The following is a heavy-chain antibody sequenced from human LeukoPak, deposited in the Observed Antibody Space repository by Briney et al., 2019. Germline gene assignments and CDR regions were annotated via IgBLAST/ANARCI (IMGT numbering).Heavy chain of an antibody. CDR2: ISPYNSNT. CDR3: AREAPVAAGSDAFDI. CDR1: GYTFTTYG. V-gene: IGHV1-18*01. J-gene: IGHJ3*02. D-gene: IGHD6-19*01. Sequence: GASVKVSCKASGYTFTTYGISWMRHAPGQSLEWMGWISPYNSNTKYAQKLQGRVTMTTDTSTNNAYMEVRSLRSDDTAVYYCAREAPVAAGSDAFDIWGQGTMVTVSS.